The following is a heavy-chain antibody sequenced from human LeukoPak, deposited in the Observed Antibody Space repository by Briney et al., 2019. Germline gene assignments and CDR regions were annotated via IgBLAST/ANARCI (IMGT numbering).Heavy chain of an antibody. CDR2: IYTSVST. CDR1: GGSISSYY. J-gene: IGHJ4*02. Sequence: SETLSLTCTVSGGSISSYYWSWIRQPAGKGLEWIGRIYTSVSTNYNPSLKSRVTMSIDTSKSQFSLKLSSVIAADTAVYYCARMIYIGASGTLVDYWGQGTVVTVSS. CDR3: ARMIYIGASGTLVDY. V-gene: IGHV4-4*07. D-gene: IGHD3/OR15-3a*01.